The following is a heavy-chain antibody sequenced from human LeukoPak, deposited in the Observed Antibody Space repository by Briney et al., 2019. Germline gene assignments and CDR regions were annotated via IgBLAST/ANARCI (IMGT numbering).Heavy chain of an antibody. J-gene: IGHJ3*02. D-gene: IGHD2-21*02. V-gene: IGHV4-59*08. CDR2: IYYSGST. Sequence: SETLSLICTVSGASISSYYWSWIRQTPGKGLEWIGYIYYSGSTKYNPSVKSRVTISVDTSKNHVSLKLSSVTAADTAVYYCARHQVTTSGFDIWGQGTLVTVSS. CDR1: GASISSYY. CDR3: ARHQVTTSGFDI.